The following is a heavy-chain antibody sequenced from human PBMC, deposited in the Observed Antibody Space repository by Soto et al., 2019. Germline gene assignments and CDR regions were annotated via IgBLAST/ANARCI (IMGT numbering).Heavy chain of an antibody. D-gene: IGHD6-13*01. Sequence: SETLSLTCTVSGGSISSGGYYWSWIRQHPGKGLEWIGYIYYSGSTYYNPSLKSRVTISVDTSKNQFSLKLSSVTAADTAVYYCARGRQQLLTYYFDYWGQGTLVTVSS. J-gene: IGHJ4*02. CDR2: IYYSGST. CDR1: GGSISSGGYY. V-gene: IGHV4-31*03. CDR3: ARGRQQLLTYYFDY.